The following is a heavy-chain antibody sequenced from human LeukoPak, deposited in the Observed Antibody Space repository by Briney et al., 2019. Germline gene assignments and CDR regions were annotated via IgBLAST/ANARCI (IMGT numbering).Heavy chain of an antibody. Sequence: GGSLRLSCAASGFTFTIYSMNWVRQAPGKGLEWVSGLGRSGENRYYATSVRGRFSISRDNSKDTVYLQMNSLRAEDTAIYYCVKDRPCETCMPMDAWGQGTTVTVSS. V-gene: IGHV3-23*01. CDR3: VKDRPCETCMPMDA. J-gene: IGHJ6*02. CDR1: GFTFTIYS. D-gene: IGHD2-2*01. CDR2: LGRSGENR.